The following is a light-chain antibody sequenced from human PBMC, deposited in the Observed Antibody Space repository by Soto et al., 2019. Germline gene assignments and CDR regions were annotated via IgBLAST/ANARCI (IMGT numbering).Light chain of an antibody. Sequence: QSVLTQPPSASGAPGQRVTISCTGSSSNIGAGYDVHWYQQLPGAAPQLLISDNNYRPSAVPDRFSASKSGTSASLAITGLPAEDEADYYCQAYDSSLSGSIFGGGTKLTVL. J-gene: IGLJ2*01. CDR2: DNN. CDR1: SSNIGAGYD. CDR3: QAYDSSLSGSI. V-gene: IGLV1-40*01.